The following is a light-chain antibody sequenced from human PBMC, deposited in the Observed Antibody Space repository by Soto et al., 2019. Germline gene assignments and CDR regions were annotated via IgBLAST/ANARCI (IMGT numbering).Light chain of an antibody. CDR3: TSYAGSNIPVV. J-gene: IGLJ2*01. CDR1: SIDVGGYNF. CDR2: EVS. Sequence: QSALTQPPSASGSPGQSVTISCTGTSIDVGGYNFVSWYQQHPGKAPKLMIYEVSNRPSGVPDRFSGSKSGNTASLTGSGLQADDEADYYCTSYAGSNIPVVFGGGTKVTVL. V-gene: IGLV2-8*01.